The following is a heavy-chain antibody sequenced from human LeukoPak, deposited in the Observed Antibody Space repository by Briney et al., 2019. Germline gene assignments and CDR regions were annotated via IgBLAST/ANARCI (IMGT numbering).Heavy chain of an antibody. V-gene: IGHV4-39*01. Sequence: SETLSLTCTASGGSISSSDYYWGWIRQPPGKGLEWIGSIYYSGSTYYNPSLKSRVTISVDTSKNQFSLKLNSVTAADTAVYYCARMEAATYKVDYWGQGTLVTVSS. CDR2: IYYSGST. D-gene: IGHD2-15*01. CDR1: GGSISSSDYY. CDR3: ARMEAATYKVDY. J-gene: IGHJ4*02.